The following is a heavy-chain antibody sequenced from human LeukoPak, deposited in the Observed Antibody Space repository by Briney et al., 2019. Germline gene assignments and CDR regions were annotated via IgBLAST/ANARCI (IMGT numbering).Heavy chain of an antibody. J-gene: IGHJ4*02. D-gene: IGHD2-21*01. CDR3: ARIIAGPDYFDS. CDR1: GFSLSTSKMC. Sequence: SGPTLVNPTQTLTLTCTFSGFSLSTSKMCVNFIRHPPGKALERLARIDWDDDEYYGTSLRPRLTISKDTSKNQVVLTMTNMDPVETATYYCARIIAGPDYFDSWGQGTLVTVSS. V-gene: IGHV2-70*11. CDR2: IDWDDDE.